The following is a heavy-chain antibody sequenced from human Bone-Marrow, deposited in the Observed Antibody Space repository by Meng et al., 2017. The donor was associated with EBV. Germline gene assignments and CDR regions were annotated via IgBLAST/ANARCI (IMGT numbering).Heavy chain of an antibody. CDR2: INHSGST. CDR1: RGSLSGYY. D-gene: IGHD5-12*01. CDR3: AIGVATIKYFDY. Sequence: VRLRPWGDGLLKPWDPPSLTSAVYRGSLSGYYWSWIRQPPGKELEWIGEINHSGSTNYNPSLKSRIAISVATSQNQFSLKLSSVTAADTAVYYRAIGVATIKYFDYWGQGTLVTVSS. J-gene: IGHJ4*02. V-gene: IGHV4-34*01.